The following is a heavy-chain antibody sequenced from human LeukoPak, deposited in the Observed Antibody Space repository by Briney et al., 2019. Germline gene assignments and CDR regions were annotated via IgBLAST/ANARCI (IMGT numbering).Heavy chain of an antibody. V-gene: IGHV3-23*01. CDR1: GFTFSNYA. CDR2: ISGSGAST. CDR3: AKDRTTVTPRYYFDY. Sequence: PGGSLRLSCAASGFTFSNYAMSWVRQAPGKGLEWVSGISGSGASTYYADSVKGQFTISRDNSKNTLYLQMNSLRAEDTAVYYCAKDRTTVTPRYYFDYWGQGTLVTVSS. D-gene: IGHD4-17*01. J-gene: IGHJ4*02.